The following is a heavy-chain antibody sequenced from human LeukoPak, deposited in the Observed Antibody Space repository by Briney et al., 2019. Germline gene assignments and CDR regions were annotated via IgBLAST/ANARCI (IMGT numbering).Heavy chain of an antibody. CDR3: ATSSGLSVD. D-gene: IGHD2/OR15-2a*01. CDR2: IYGGGGT. V-gene: IGHV3-53*04. J-gene: IGHJ4*02. Sequence: GGSLRLSCAASGFTFSSCAMSWVRQAPGKGLEWVSVIYGGGGTYYADSVKGRFTISRHNSKNTLYLQMNSLRPEDTAVYYCATSSGLSVDWGQGTLVTVSS. CDR1: GFTFSSCA.